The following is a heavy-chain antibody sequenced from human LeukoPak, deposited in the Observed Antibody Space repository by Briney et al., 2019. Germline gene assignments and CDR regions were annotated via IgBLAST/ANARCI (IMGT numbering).Heavy chain of an antibody. D-gene: IGHD2-15*01. CDR3: VRGIVVVAQLGYYFYYMDV. CDR1: GGSISSYY. J-gene: IGHJ6*03. V-gene: IGHV4-4*07. Sequence: SETLSLTCTVSGGSISSYYWSWIRQPAGKGLEWIGRIYTSGSTNYNPSLKSRVTISVDTSKNQFSLKLSSVTAADTAVYYCVRGIVVVAQLGYYFYYMDVWGKGTTVTTSS. CDR2: IYTSGST.